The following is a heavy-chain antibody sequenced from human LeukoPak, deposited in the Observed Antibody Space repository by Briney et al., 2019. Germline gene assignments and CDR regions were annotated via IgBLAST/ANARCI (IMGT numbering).Heavy chain of an antibody. CDR3: ARDRGGSGSYGYYYYGMDV. CDR2: VIPIFGTA. Sequence: SVKVSCKASGGTFSSYSISWVGQAPGQGLEWMGGVIPIFGTANYAQKFQGRVTITADESTSTAYIELSSLRSEDTAVYYCARDRGGSGSYGYYYYGMDVWGKGTTVTVSS. V-gene: IGHV1-69*13. D-gene: IGHD3-10*01. J-gene: IGHJ6*04. CDR1: GGTFSSYS.